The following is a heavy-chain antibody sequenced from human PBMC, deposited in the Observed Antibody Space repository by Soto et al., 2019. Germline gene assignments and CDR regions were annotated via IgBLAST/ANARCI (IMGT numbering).Heavy chain of an antibody. CDR3: ARDPLTYYYDSSGLGAFDI. J-gene: IGHJ3*02. V-gene: IGHV1-69*04. CDR2: INPNIGIA. CDR1: GYTFTTYG. Sequence: GASVKVSCKASGYTFTTYGISWVRQAPGQGLEWMGRINPNIGIANYAQKFQGRVTITADKSTSTAYMELSSLRSEDTAVYYCARDPLTYYYDSSGLGAFDIWGQGTMVTVSS. D-gene: IGHD3-22*01.